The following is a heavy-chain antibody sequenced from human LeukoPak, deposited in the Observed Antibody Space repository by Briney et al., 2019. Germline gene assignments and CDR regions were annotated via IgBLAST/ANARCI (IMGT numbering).Heavy chain of an antibody. CDR1: GYTFTSYY. CDR3: ARDISPGSSSWYAYFDY. J-gene: IGHJ4*02. V-gene: IGHV1-46*01. Sequence: ASVKVSCKASGYTFTSYYMHWVRQAPGQGLEWMGIINPSGGSTSYAQKFQGRVTMTRDTSTSTVYMELSSLRSEDTAVYYCARDISPGSSSWYAYFDYWGQGTLVTVSS. CDR2: INPSGGST. D-gene: IGHD6-13*01.